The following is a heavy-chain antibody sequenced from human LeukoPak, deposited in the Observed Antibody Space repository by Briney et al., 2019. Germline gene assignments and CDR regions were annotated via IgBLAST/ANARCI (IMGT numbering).Heavy chain of an antibody. D-gene: IGHD6-6*01. Sequence: PGGSLRLSCAASGFTFSSYEMNWVRQAPGKGLEWVSYISSSGSTIYYADSVKGRFTISRDNAKNSLYLQMNSLRAEDTAVYYCARDKQLVQGGGVYWGQGTLVTVSS. J-gene: IGHJ4*02. CDR1: GFTFSSYE. CDR3: ARDKQLVQGGGVY. CDR2: ISSSGSTI. V-gene: IGHV3-48*03.